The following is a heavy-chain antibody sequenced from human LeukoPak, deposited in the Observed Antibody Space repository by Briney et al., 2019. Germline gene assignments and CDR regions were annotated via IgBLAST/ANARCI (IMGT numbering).Heavy chain of an antibody. J-gene: IGHJ4*02. CDR3: ARDAVDGDYPAY. CDR2: IYYIGST. V-gene: IGHV4-59*12. D-gene: IGHD4-17*01. CDR1: GGSISSFY. Sequence: SETLSLTCTVSGGSISSFYWSWIRQPPGKGLEWVGYIYYIGSTNYNPSLKSRVTISVDRSKNQFSLKLSSVTAADTAVYYCARDAVDGDYPAYWGQGTLVTVSS.